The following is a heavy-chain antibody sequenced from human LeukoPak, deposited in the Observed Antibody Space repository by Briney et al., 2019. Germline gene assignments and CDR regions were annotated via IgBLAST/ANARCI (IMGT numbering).Heavy chain of an antibody. J-gene: IGHJ6*03. CDR1: GGSISSYY. V-gene: IGHV4-59*01. CDR2: IYYSGST. Sequence: SETLSLTCTVSGGSISSYYWSWIRQPPGKGLEWIGYIYYSGSTNYNPSLKSRVTISVDTSKNQSSLKLSSVTAADTAVYYCARDGHYYYMDVWGKGTTVTVSS. CDR3: ARDGHYYYMDV.